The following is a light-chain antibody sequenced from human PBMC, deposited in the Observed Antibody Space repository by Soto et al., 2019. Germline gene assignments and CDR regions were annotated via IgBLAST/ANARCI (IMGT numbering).Light chain of an antibody. CDR2: RAS. J-gene: IGKJ2*01. Sequence: EIVMTQSTATLSMSPVGSATLSCRASQHVSSNFAWYRQKPGQAPTLLIYRASTRATDIPARFSGSGSGKEFTHTISRLQSEDFAVYSCQQYNNWPYTFGQGTKIEIK. V-gene: IGKV3-15*01. CDR3: QQYNNWPYT. CDR1: QHVSSN.